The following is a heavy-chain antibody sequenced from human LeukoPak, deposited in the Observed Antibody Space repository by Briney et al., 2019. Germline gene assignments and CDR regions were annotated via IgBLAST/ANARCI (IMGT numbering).Heavy chain of an antibody. CDR3: ARGDLLVVTVSRPDTWFDP. D-gene: IGHD2-21*02. V-gene: IGHV4-39*01. J-gene: IGHJ5*02. CDR1: GGSITSSSYY. Sequence: SETLSLTCTVSGGSITSSSYYWGWIRQPPGRGLEWIGTISYSGGTYYNPSLKSRVTLSVDTSKNQFSLKLNSVTAADTALYYCARGDLLVVTVSRPDTWFDPWVQGTLVTVSS. CDR2: ISYSGGT.